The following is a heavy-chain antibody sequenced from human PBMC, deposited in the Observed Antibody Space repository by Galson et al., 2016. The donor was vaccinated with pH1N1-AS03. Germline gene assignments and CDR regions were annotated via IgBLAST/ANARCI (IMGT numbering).Heavy chain of an antibody. CDR3: ARAEESRWHVFDD. CDR2: ISTTSSSI. CDR1: GFPFSGYS. D-gene: IGHD6-13*01. Sequence: SLRLSCAASGFPFSGYSMNWVRQAPGKGLEWVSFISTTSSSIYYADSVKGRFTISRDNAKNSLFLQMNSLRDEDTAVYYCARAEESRWHVFDDWGQGTLVTVSS. V-gene: IGHV3-21*01. J-gene: IGHJ4*02.